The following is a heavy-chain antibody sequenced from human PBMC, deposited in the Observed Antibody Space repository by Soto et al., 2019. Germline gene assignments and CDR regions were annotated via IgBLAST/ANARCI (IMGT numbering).Heavy chain of an antibody. J-gene: IGHJ4*02. D-gene: IGHD2-8*02. CDR2: FSLSGTT. Sequence: QVQLQESGPGLMKPSETLSLTCTVSGASITSSSYWSWIRQPAGKGLEWMGRFSLSGTTNYNPSLTSRVTMSADVSKNQFSLRLTSATAADTALYYCARGMTPPGAPAWYYFDSWGQGTLVTVSS. CDR1: GASITSSSY. V-gene: IGHV4-4*07. CDR3: ARGMTPPGAPAWYYFDS.